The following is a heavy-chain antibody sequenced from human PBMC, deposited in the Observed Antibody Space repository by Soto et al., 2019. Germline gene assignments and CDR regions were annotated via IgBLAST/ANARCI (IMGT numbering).Heavy chain of an antibody. V-gene: IGHV1-8*01. CDR3: ARXGPSYGSGRYYYYGMDV. CDR1: GYTFTSYD. J-gene: IGHJ6*02. Sequence: ASVKVSCKASGYTFTSYDINWVRQATGQGLEWMGWMNPNSGNTGYAQKFQGRVTMTRNTSISTAYMELSSLRSEDTAVYYCARXGPSYGSGRYYYYGMDVWGQGTTVTVSS. CDR2: MNPNSGNT. D-gene: IGHD3-10*01.